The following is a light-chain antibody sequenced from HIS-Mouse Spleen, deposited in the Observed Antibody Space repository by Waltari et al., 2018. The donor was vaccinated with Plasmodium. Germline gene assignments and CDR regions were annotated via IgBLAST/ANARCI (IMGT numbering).Light chain of an antibody. Sequence: DIQMTQSPSTLPASVGDRGTITCRASQSISSWLAWYQQKPGKAPTLLIYKASSLESGVPSRFSGSGSGTEFTLTISSLQPDDFATYYCQQYNSYSWTFGQGTKVEIK. V-gene: IGKV1-5*03. CDR2: KAS. CDR3: QQYNSYSWT. J-gene: IGKJ1*01. CDR1: QSISSW.